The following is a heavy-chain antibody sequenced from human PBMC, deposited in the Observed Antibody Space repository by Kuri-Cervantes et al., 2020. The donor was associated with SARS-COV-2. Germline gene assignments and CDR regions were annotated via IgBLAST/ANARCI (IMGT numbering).Heavy chain of an antibody. CDR3: ARVPSITIVRGANSYGMDV. CDR2: IYAGGGT. Sequence: GGSLRLSCAASGFIVSSSYMSWVRQAPGKWLEWVSIIYAGGGTYYADSVKGQFPISRDISKNTVFLQMNRLRPEDTAVYYCARVPSITIVRGANSYGMDVWGQGTTVTVSS. D-gene: IGHD3-10*01. V-gene: IGHV3-66*02. CDR1: GFIVSSSY. J-gene: IGHJ6*02.